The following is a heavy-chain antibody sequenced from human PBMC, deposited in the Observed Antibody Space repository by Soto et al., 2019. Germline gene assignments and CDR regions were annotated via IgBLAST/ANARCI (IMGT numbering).Heavy chain of an antibody. D-gene: IGHD3-3*01. V-gene: IGHV4-30-4*01. CDR2: IYYSGST. CDR3: ARGASTYYDFWSGLDPRPQSYWLDP. J-gene: IGHJ5*02. CDR1: GGSISSGDYY. Sequence: SETLSLTCTVSGGSISSGDYYWSWIRQPPGKGLEWIGYIYYSGSTYYNPSLKSRVTISVDTSKNQFSLKLSSVTAADTAVYYCARGASTYYDFWSGLDPRPQSYWLDPWGQGTLVTVSS.